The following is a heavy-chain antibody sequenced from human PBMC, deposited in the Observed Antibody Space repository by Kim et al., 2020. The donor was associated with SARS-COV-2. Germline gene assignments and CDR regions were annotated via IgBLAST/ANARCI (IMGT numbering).Heavy chain of an antibody. Sequence: ISYADSVKGRFTTSRDNAKNSLYLQMNSLRAEDTALYYRAKAVYYDYFDYWGQGTLVTVSS. CDR3: AKAVYYDYFDY. D-gene: IGHD3-3*01. V-gene: IGHV3-9*01. CDR2: I. J-gene: IGHJ4*02.